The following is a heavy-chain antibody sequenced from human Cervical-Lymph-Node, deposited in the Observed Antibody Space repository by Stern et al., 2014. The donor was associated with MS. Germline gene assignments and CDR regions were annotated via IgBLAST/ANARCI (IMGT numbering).Heavy chain of an antibody. CDR3: AREGGNTAEYFQH. D-gene: IGHD4-23*01. CDR2: IWYDGSNR. V-gene: IGHV3-33*01. J-gene: IGHJ1*01. CDR1: GFTFSSSG. Sequence: VHLVESGGGVVQPGRSLRLSWAASGFTFSSSGMHWVRQAPGKGLEGLAIIWYDGSNRYYADSVKGRFTISRDNSKNTLYLQMNSLRAEDTAVYYCAREGGNTAEYFQHWGQGTLVTVSS.